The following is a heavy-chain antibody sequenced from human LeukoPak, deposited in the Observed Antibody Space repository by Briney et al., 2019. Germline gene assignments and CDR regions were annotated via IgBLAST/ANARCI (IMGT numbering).Heavy chain of an antibody. CDR2: INPSGGST. D-gene: IGHD6-19*01. CDR1: GYSFTSYY. CDR3: ARAQSYDY. Sequence: PGESLKISCKGSGYSFTSYYMHWVRQAPGQGLEWMGIINPSGGSTSYAQKFQGRVTMTRDTSTSTVYMELSSLRSEDTAVYYCARAQSYDYWGQGTLVTVSS. V-gene: IGHV1-46*01. J-gene: IGHJ4*02.